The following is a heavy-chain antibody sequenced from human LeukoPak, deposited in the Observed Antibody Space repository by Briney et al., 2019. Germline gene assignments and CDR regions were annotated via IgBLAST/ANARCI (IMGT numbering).Heavy chain of an antibody. V-gene: IGHV3-15*01. Sequence: PGGSLRLSCAASGFTFNNAWMSWVRQAPGKGLAWVGRIKTKTDGGTPEYAAPVKGRFTISRDDSKNTLYLQMNSLKTEDAAVYYCTTLTTLRFPDYWGQGTLVTVSS. CDR3: TTLTTLRFPDY. CDR1: GFTFNNAW. J-gene: IGHJ4*02. CDR2: IKTKTDGGTP. D-gene: IGHD3-3*01.